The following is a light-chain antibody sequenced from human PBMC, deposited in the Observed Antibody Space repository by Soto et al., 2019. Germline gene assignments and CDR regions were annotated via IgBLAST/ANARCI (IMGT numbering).Light chain of an antibody. V-gene: IGLV2-18*02. CDR2: EVS. CDR1: SSDVGSYNR. CDR3: NSYTSSNTYV. J-gene: IGLJ1*01. Sequence: QSALTQPPSVSGSPGQSVTISCTETSSDVGSYNRVSWYQQPPGTAPKLMIYEVSNRPSGVPDRFSGSKSGNTASLTISGLQPEDEADYYCNSYTSSNTYVFGTGTKATVL.